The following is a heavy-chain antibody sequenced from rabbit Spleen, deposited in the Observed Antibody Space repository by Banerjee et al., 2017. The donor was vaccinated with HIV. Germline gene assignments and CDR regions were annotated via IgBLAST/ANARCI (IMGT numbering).Heavy chain of an antibody. V-gene: IGHV1S40*01. CDR1: GFSFSNGYV. D-gene: IGHD6-1*01. J-gene: IGHJ4*01. CDR2: IGISSGNS. CDR3: ARGANYVNYGYDNL. Sequence: QSLEESGGDLVKPGASLTLTCTASGFSFSNGYVMCWVRQAPGKGLEWIACIGISSGNSYYANWAKGRFTISKTSSTTMTLQVTSLTAVDTATYFCARGANYVNYGYDNLWGPGTLVTVS.